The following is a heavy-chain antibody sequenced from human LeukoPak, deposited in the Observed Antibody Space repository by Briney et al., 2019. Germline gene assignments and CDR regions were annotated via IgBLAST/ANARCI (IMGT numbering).Heavy chain of an antibody. Sequence: GGSLRLSCAASGFTFSSYAMSWVRQAPGKGLEWVSAISGSGGSTYYADSVKGRFTISRDNSNNTVYLQMKSLRAEDTALYYCAKSPLHTGTTRVWFDPWGQGTLVTVSS. CDR1: GFTFSSYA. D-gene: IGHD1-1*01. J-gene: IGHJ5*02. CDR3: AKSPLHTGTTRVWFDP. CDR2: ISGSGGST. V-gene: IGHV3-23*01.